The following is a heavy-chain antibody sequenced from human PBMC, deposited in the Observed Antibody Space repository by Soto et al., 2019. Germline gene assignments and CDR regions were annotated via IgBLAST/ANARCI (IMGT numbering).Heavy chain of an antibody. V-gene: IGHV1-2*04. J-gene: IGHJ4*02. D-gene: IGHD2-15*01. CDR3: ARGVVVAATGLSDY. Sequence: ASVTVSCTASGYTFTGYYMHWVRQAPGQGLEWMGWINPNSGGTNYAQKFQGWVTMTRDTSISTAYMELSRLRSDDTAVYYCARGVVVAATGLSDYWGQGTLVTVSS. CDR2: INPNSGGT. CDR1: GYTFTGYY.